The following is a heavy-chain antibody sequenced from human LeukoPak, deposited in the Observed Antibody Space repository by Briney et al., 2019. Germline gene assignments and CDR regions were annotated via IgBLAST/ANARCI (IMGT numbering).Heavy chain of an antibody. CDR2: INPSGGST. D-gene: IGHD3-10*01. V-gene: IGHV1-46*01. Sequence: ASVKVSCKASGYTFTSYGISWVRQAPGQGLEWMGIINPSGGSTSYAQKFQGRVTMTRDTSTSTVYMELSSLRSEDTAVYYCARQAPGEFYGSGRGLDYWGQGTLVTVSS. CDR3: ARQAPGEFYGSGRGLDY. J-gene: IGHJ4*02. CDR1: GYTFTSYG.